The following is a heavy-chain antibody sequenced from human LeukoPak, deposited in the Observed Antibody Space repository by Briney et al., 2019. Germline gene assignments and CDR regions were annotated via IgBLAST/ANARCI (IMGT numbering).Heavy chain of an antibody. CDR3: ARGFSVDP. CDR1: GGSISSSSYY. J-gene: IGHJ5*02. V-gene: IGHV4-39*01. Sequence: SETLSLTCTVSGGSISSSSYYWGWIRQPPGKGLEWIGSIYYSGSTYYNPSLKSRVIISVDTSKYQFSLNLSSVTAADTAVYYCARGFSVDPWGQGTLVTVSS. CDR2: IYYSGST.